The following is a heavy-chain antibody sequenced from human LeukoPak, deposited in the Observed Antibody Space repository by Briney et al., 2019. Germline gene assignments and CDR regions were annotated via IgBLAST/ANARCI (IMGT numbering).Heavy chain of an antibody. CDR2: IYYSGRT. CDR3: ARQGVEYYYDSSGCDY. CDR1: GDSISNYY. D-gene: IGHD3-22*01. V-gene: IGHV4-59*08. J-gene: IGHJ4*02. Sequence: SETLSLTCTVSGDSISNYYWSWIRQPQGKGLEWIGNIYYSGRTNYNPSLKSRVTISVDTSKNQFSLKLSSVTAADTAVYYCARQGVEYYYDSSGCDYWGQGTLVTVSS.